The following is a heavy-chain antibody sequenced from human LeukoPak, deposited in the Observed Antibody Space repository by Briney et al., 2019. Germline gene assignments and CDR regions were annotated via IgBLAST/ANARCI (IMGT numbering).Heavy chain of an antibody. J-gene: IGHJ4*02. D-gene: IGHD3-16*01. CDR1: GFTFTDHP. Sequence: AGESLRLSYVASGFTFTDHPMNWVRQAPGKGLEWISYIGGDGIAFYADSVKGRFTASKDDARKSMYLQMNSLRVEDTAVYYCAKDRANWAIDDWGQGTQVTVSS. CDR2: IGGDGIA. V-gene: IGHV3-69-1*01. CDR3: AKDRANWAIDD.